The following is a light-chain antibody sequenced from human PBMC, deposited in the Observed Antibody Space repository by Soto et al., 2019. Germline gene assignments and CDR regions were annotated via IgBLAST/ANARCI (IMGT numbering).Light chain of an antibody. J-gene: IGKJ1*01. Sequence: DIQMTQSPSSVSASVGDRVTTTCRASQSITIYLNWYQQKPGEAPNLLIFGASTLQSGVPSRFSGSGSGTDFTLTISSLQPEDFATYYCQQSYSTLWTFGQGTKVDIK. V-gene: IGKV1-39*01. CDR2: GAS. CDR1: QSITIY. CDR3: QQSYSTLWT.